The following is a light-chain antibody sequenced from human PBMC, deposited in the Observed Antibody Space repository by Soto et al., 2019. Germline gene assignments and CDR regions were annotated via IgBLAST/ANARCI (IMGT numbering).Light chain of an antibody. Sequence: EIVLTQSTATLSLSPGERATLSCRASQTFSSHLAWYQQKPVQAPRLLIYDASKRATGIPARFSGRGSGTDFTLTSSSLEPEDFAVYYCQQRDNWPPVITFGQGTRLEIK. CDR2: DAS. CDR1: QTFSSH. CDR3: QQRDNWPPVIT. V-gene: IGKV3-11*01. J-gene: IGKJ5*01.